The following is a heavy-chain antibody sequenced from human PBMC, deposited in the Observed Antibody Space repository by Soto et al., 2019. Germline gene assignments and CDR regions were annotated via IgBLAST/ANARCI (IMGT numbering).Heavy chain of an antibody. J-gene: IGHJ6*02. CDR3: ARSYDDLWGSYPNEGMDV. V-gene: IGHV3-23*01. CDR2: ISGSGIST. Sequence: PGGSLRLSCAASGFTFSSYAMSWVRQAPGKGLEWVSTISGSGISTYSGDSVKGRLTISRDNSKNTLYLQMNSLRAEDTAVYYCARSYDDLWGSYPNEGMDVWGQGTTVTVSS. D-gene: IGHD3-16*02. CDR1: GFTFSSYA.